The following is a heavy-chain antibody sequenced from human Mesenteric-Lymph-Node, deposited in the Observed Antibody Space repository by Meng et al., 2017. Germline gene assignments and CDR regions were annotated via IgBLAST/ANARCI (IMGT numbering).Heavy chain of an antibody. V-gene: IGHV1-69*02. D-gene: IGHD1-26*01. Sequence: SVKVSCKASGGTFSSYTISWVRQAPGQGLEWMGRIIPILGIANYAQKFQGRVTMTRNTSISTAYMELSSLRSEDTAVYYCARVLRGSYDYWGQGTLVTVSS. CDR1: GGTFSSYT. CDR2: IIPILGIA. J-gene: IGHJ4*02. CDR3: ARVLRGSYDY.